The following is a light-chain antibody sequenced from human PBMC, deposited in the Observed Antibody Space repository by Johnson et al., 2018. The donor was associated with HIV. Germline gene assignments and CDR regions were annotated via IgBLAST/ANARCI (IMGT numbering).Light chain of an antibody. CDR1: SSNIGNNY. CDR2: DNN. Sequence: QSLLTQPPAVSAAPGQKVTISCSGSSSNIGNNYVYWYQQVPGTAPKLINFDNNKRPSGIPDRFFGSKSGTSATLVIHGLQLGDKADDYCGTWDSSLRGGFFGTGTKVTVL. J-gene: IGLJ1*01. CDR3: GTWDSSLRGGF. V-gene: IGLV1-51*01.